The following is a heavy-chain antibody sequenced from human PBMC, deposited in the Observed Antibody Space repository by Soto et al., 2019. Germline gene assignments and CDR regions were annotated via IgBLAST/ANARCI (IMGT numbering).Heavy chain of an antibody. CDR3: ARGGLLTTWEGWDWFDP. V-gene: IGHV4-59*01. Sequence: SETLSLTCTVSGGSISSYYWSWIRQPPGKGLEWIGYIYYSGSTNYNPSLKSRVTISVDTSKNQFSLKLSSVTAADTAVYYCARGGLLTTWEGWDWFDPWGQGARVTVS. CDR2: IYYSGST. CDR1: GGSISSYY. J-gene: IGHJ5*02. D-gene: IGHD4-4*01.